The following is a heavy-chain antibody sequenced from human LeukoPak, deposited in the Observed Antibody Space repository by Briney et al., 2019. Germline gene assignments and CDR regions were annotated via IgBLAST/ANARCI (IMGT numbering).Heavy chain of an antibody. V-gene: IGHV4-30-2*01. CDR2: IYHSGST. J-gene: IGHJ4*02. CDR3: ARGGYCSSTSCYTRY. D-gene: IGHD2-2*02. Sequence: NPSETLSLTCTVSGGSISSGGYYWSWIRQPPGKGLEWIGYIYHSGSTYYNPSLKSRVTISVDRSKNQFSLKLSSVTAADTAVYYCARGGYCSSTSCYTRYWGQGTLVTVSS. CDR1: GGSISSGGYY.